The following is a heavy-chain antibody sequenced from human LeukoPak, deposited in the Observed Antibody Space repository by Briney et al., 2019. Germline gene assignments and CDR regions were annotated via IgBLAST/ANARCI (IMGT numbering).Heavy chain of an antibody. CDR1: GYTFTSYG. J-gene: IGHJ4*02. Sequence: GASVKVSCKASGYTFTSYGISWVRQAPGQGLEWMGWISAYNGNTNYAQKLQGRVTMTTDTSTSTAYMELRSLRSDDTAVYYCARDFSPPFYGDYGTLMGYWGQGTLVTVSS. CDR3: ARDFSPPFYGDYGTLMGY. V-gene: IGHV1-18*01. D-gene: IGHD4-17*01. CDR2: ISAYNGNT.